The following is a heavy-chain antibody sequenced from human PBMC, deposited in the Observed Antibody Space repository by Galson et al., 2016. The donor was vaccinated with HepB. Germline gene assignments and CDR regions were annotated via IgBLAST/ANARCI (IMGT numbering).Heavy chain of an antibody. D-gene: IGHD3-10*01. V-gene: IGHV4-31*03. Sequence: TLSLTCIVSGDSISSGGSHWIWIRQHPGKGLEWIGFIYYSGSTYYNPSLKSRVTISVDTSRDQFSLNLSSVTAADTAVYYCARVAWYQYGSGSYDYWGQGTLVSVSS. CDR2: IYYSGST. J-gene: IGHJ4*02. CDR3: ARVAWYQYGSGSYDY. CDR1: GDSISSGGSH.